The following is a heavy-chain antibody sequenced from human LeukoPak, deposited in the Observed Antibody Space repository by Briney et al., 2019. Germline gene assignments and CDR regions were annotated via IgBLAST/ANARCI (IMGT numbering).Heavy chain of an antibody. D-gene: IGHD2-15*01. V-gene: IGHV7-4-1*02. J-gene: IGHJ5*02. CDR1: GYTFTTSA. CDR3: ARVPFVVMGDTANRLDP. CDR2: INTNSGIP. Sequence: GASVKVSCKASGYTFTTSAMNWVRQAPGQGLEWMGWINTNSGIPTYAQGFTGRFVFSVDTSVNTAYLKISSLKAEDTAVYYCARVPFVVMGDTANRLDPWGQGNLVTVSS.